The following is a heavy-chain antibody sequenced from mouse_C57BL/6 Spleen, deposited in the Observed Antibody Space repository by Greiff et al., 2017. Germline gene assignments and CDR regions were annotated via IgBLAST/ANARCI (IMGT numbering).Heavy chain of an antibody. D-gene: IGHD1-2*01. Sequence: EVQLQESGPVLVKPGASVKMSCKASGYTFTDYYMNWVKQSHGKSLEWIGVINPYNGGTSYNQKFKGKATLTVDKSSSTAYMELNSLTSEDSAVYYCAREDSPITGAMDYWGQGTSVTVSS. J-gene: IGHJ4*01. CDR1: GYTFTDYY. CDR2: INPYNGGT. V-gene: IGHV1-19*01. CDR3: AREDSPITGAMDY.